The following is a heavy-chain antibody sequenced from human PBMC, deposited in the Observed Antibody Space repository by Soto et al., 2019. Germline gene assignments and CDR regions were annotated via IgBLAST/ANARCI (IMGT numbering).Heavy chain of an antibody. CDR1: GFTFSSYA. CDR3: AKDAAGASVRRLTPLAYYGMDV. CDR2: ISGSGGST. Sequence: EVQLLESGGGLVQPGGSLRLSCAASGFTFSSYAMSWVRQAPGKGLEWVSAISGSGGSTYYADSVRGRFTISRDNSKNTLYLQMNSLRAEDTAVYYCAKDAAGASVRRLTPLAYYGMDVWGQGTTVTVSS. V-gene: IGHV3-23*01. J-gene: IGHJ6*02. D-gene: IGHD3-10*01.